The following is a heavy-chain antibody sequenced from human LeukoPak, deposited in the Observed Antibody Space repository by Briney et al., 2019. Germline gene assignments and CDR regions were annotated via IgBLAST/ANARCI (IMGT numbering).Heavy chain of an antibody. D-gene: IGHD3-16*01. CDR3: ARVIYDYAREAYYYYMDV. CDR1: GGSISSGSYY. V-gene: IGHV4-61*02. J-gene: IGHJ6*03. CDR2: IYTSGST. Sequence: SETLSLTCTVSGGSISSGSYYWSWIRQPAGKGLEWIGRIYTSGSTNYNPSLKSRVTISVDTSKNQFSLKLSSVTAADTAVYYCARVIYDYAREAYYYYMDVWGKGTTVTISS.